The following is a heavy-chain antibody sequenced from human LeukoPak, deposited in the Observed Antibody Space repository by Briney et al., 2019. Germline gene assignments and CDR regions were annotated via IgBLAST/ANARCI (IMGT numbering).Heavy chain of an antibody. CDR2: ISGGGRST. V-gene: IGHV3-23*01. Sequence: GGSLRLSCAASGFTFSTCAMSWVRQAPGKGLEWVSTISGGGRSTDYADSVKGLFTISRDNSKNTLYLQMNSLRAEDMAVYYCARERYFDYWGQGTLVTVSS. J-gene: IGHJ4*02. CDR3: ARERYFDY. CDR1: GFTFSTCA.